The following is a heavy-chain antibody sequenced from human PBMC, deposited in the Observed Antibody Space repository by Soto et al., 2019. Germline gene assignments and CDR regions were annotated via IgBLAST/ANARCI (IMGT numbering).Heavy chain of an antibody. Sequence: SETLSLTCTVSGGSISSGDYYWSWIRQPPGKGLEWIGYIYHSGSTYYNPSLKSRVTISVDTSKNQFSLKLSSVTAADTAVYYCARIGLERQYYFDYWGQGTLVTVSS. J-gene: IGHJ4*02. D-gene: IGHD1-1*01. V-gene: IGHV4-30-4*01. CDR3: ARIGLERQYYFDY. CDR1: GGSISSGDYY. CDR2: IYHSGST.